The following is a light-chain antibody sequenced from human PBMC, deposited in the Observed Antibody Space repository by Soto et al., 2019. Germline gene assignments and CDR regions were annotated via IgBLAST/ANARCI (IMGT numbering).Light chain of an antibody. V-gene: IGKV3-15*01. CDR3: QQDNNWPPWT. CDR1: QRVSSN. CDR2: GAS. J-gene: IGKJ1*01. Sequence: EIVMTQSPATLSVSPGERATLSCRASQRVSSNLAWYQQKPVQAPRLLIYGASTRATGIPARFSGSGSETEFTLTISSLQSEDFAVYYCQQDNNWPPWTFGQGTKVEIK.